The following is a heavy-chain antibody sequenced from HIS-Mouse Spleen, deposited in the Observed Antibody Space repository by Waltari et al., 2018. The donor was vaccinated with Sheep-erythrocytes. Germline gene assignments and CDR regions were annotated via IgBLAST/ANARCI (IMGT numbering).Heavy chain of an antibody. Sequence: QLQLQESGPGLVKPSETLSLTCTVSGGSISSSSYYWRWIRQPPGKGLEWIGSIYYSGSTYYNPSLKSRVTISVDTSKNQFSLKLSSVTAADTAVYYCASQLTLYYFDYWGQGTLVTVSS. D-gene: IGHD7-27*01. CDR3: ASQLTLYYFDY. CDR2: IYYSGST. V-gene: IGHV4-39*01. CDR1: GGSISSSSYY. J-gene: IGHJ4*02.